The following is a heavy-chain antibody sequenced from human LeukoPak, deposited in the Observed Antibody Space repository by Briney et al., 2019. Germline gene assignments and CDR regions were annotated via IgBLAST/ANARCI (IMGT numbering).Heavy chain of an antibody. V-gene: IGHV4-59*01. CDR3: ARTTMVRGVGDAFDI. Sequence: PSETLSLTCTVSGGSISSYYWSWIRQPPGKGLEWIGYIYYSGSTNYNPSLKSRVTISVDTSKNQFSLKLSSVTAADTAVYYCARTTMVRGVGDAFDIWGQGTMATVSS. CDR1: GGSISSYY. J-gene: IGHJ3*02. D-gene: IGHD3-10*01. CDR2: IYYSGST.